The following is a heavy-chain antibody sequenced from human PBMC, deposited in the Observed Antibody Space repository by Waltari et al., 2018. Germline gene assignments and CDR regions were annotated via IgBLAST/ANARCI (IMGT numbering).Heavy chain of an antibody. V-gene: IGHV3-21*01. CDR1: GFTLTSFR. CDR2: ISSSSNNI. J-gene: IGHJ6*02. D-gene: IGHD2-8*01. Sequence: EVQLVESGGGLVKPGGSLRLSCADSGFTLTSFRINWFRQATGTGLEWVSSISSSSNNIYYADSVKGRFTISRDNAKYSLYLQMNSLRVEDTAVYHCARDVLGYYGMDVWGQGTMVTVSS. CDR3: ARDVLGYYGMDV.